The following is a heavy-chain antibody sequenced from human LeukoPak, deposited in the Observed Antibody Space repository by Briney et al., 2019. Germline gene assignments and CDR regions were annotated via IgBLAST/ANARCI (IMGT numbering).Heavy chain of an antibody. CDR2: IQPSGST. CDR3: ARGAYCSGATCYRSYDYYYMDV. Sequence: PSQTLSLTCAVSGSSPSSGYYWTWIRQPPGKGLERIGSIQPSGSTEYYSSLKSRGTISLDTSNSQFSLKLTSVAAADTAVYYGARGAYCSGATCYRSYDYYYMDVWGRGTTVTVAS. V-gene: IGHV4-38-2*01. J-gene: IGHJ6*03. D-gene: IGHD2-15*01. CDR1: GSSPSSGYY.